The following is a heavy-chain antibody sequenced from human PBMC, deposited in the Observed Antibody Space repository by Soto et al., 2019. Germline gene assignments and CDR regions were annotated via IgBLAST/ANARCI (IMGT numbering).Heavy chain of an antibody. D-gene: IGHD1-26*01. J-gene: IGHJ4*02. V-gene: IGHV3-21*01. CDR1: GFTFSSYA. Sequence: PGGSLRLSCAASGFTFSSYAMSWVRQAPGKGLEWVSAISGSSSYIYYADSVKGRFTISRDNAKNSLYLQMNSLRAEDTAVYYCARARVGATVSGFDYWGQGTLVTVSS. CDR2: ISGSSSYI. CDR3: ARARVGATVSGFDY.